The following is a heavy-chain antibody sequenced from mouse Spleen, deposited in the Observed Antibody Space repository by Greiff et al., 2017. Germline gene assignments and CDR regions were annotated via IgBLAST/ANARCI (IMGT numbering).Heavy chain of an antibody. D-gene: IGHD6-2*01. Sequence: EVQLQQSGPELVKPGASVKISCKASGYTFTDYYMNWVKQSHGKSLEWIGDINPNNGGTSYNQKFKGKATLTVDKSSSTAYMELRSLTSEDSAVYYCARYLSALYFDYWGQGTTLTVSS. V-gene: IGHV1-26*01. CDR1: GYTFTDYY. J-gene: IGHJ2*01. CDR3: ARYLSALYFDY. CDR2: INPNNGGT.